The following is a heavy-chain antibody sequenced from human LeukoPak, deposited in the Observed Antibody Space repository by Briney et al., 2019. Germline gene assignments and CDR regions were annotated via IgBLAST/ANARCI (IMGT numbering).Heavy chain of an antibody. V-gene: IGHV1-69*05. D-gene: IGHD2-15*01. CDR3: ARGYCSGGSCVNWFDS. CDR1: GGTFSSYA. CDR2: IIPFFGSA. J-gene: IGHJ5*01. Sequence: ASVKVSCKASGGTFSSYAISWVRQAPGQGLEWMGRIIPFFGSANYVQKFQGRLSITTDESTSTAYMELSSLRSEDTAVYHCARGYCSGGSCVNWFDSWGQGTLATVSS.